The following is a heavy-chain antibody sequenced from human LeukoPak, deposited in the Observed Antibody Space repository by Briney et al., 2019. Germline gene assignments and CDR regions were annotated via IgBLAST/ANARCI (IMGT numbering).Heavy chain of an antibody. Sequence: GGSLRLSCAVSGITLSNYGMSWVRQAPGKGLEWVGRIKSKADAGPPDYTAPVNGRFTISRDDSENTVYLQMNSLKTEDTGIHYCHTDWGRVTRFDYWGQGTLVTVSP. D-gene: IGHD3-16*01. CDR2: IKSKADAGPP. V-gene: IGHV3-15*01. CDR1: GITLSNYG. J-gene: IGHJ4*02. CDR3: HTDWGRVTRFDY.